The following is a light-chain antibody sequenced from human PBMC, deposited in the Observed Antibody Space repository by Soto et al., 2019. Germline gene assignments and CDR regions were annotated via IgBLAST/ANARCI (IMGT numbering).Light chain of an antibody. V-gene: IGLV2-14*01. CDR1: RDDIGAYDY. Sequence: QSGLTEPASVCGSPGQSITISCAGTRDDIGAYDYVSWYQQHPGNAPKLLVYEVTNRPSGVSDRFSGSKSGNTASLTISGLQAEDEADYYCNSYTNSSAVVFGGGTKVTVL. J-gene: IGLJ2*01. CDR2: EVT. CDR3: NSYTNSSAVV.